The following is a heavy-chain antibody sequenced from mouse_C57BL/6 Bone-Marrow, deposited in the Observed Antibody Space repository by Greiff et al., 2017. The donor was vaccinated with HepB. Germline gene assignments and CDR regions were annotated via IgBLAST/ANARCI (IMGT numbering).Heavy chain of an antibody. V-gene: IGHV1-7*01. CDR2: INPSSGYT. Sequence: QVQLQQSGAELAKPGASVKLSCKASGYTFTSYWMHWVKQRPGQGLEWIGYINPSSGYTKYNQKFKDKATLTADNSSSTAYMHLSSLTYEDSAVYYCAYYGSVMDYWGQGTSVTVSS. CDR3: AYYGSVMDY. CDR1: GYTFTSYW. J-gene: IGHJ4*01. D-gene: IGHD1-1*01.